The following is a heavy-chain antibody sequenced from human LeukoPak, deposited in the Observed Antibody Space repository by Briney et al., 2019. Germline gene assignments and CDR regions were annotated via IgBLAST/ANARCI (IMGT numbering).Heavy chain of an antibody. Sequence: GGSLRLSCAASGFSLSSYGMHWVRQAPGKGLEWVAVISYDGSNKYYADSVKGRFTISRDNSKNTLYLQMNSLRTEDTAVYCCAKDLKGLLTDTEVDYDNTFDYWGQGTLVTVSS. V-gene: IGHV3-30*18. D-gene: IGHD3-22*01. CDR1: GFSLSSYG. CDR2: ISYDGSNK. J-gene: IGHJ4*02. CDR3: AKDLKGLLTDTEVDYDNTFDY.